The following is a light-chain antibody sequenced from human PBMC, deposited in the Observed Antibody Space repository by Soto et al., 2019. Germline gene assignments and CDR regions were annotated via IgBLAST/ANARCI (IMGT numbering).Light chain of an antibody. CDR2: NVS. CDR1: SSDVGGYNY. V-gene: IGLV2-11*01. Sequence: ALTQPRSVSGSPGQSVTISCTGTSSDVGGYNYVSWYQQHPGKAPKLMIYNVSERPSGVPDRFSGSKSDNTASLTISGLQAEDEADYYCCSYAGSYTYVFGTGTKVTVL. J-gene: IGLJ1*01. CDR3: CSYAGSYTYV.